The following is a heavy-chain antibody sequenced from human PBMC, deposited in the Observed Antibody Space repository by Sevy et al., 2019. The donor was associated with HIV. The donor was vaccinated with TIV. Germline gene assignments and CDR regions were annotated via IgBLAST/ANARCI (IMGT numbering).Heavy chain of an antibody. Sequence: SETLSLTCTVSGGSISSYYWSWIRQPPGKGLEWIGYIYYSGSTNYNPSLKSRVTISVDPSKNQFSLKLSSVTAADTAVYYCARDGIAAAGNYYYYGMDVWGQGTTVTVSS. CDR1: GGSISSYY. D-gene: IGHD6-13*01. CDR2: IYYSGST. V-gene: IGHV4-59*01. CDR3: ARDGIAAAGNYYYYGMDV. J-gene: IGHJ6*02.